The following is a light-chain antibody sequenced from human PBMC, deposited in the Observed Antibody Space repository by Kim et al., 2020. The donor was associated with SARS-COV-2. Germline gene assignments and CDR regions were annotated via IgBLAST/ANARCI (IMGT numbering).Light chain of an antibody. J-gene: IGLJ3*02. CDR3: NSRDSSGNHLNWV. Sequence: SELPQDPAVSVALGQTVRITCHGDSLRSYYASWYQQKPGQAPVLVIYGKNNRPSGIPDRFSGSSSGNTASLTITGAQAEDEADYYCNSRDSSGNHLNWV. CDR1: SLRSYY. V-gene: IGLV3-19*01. CDR2: GKN.